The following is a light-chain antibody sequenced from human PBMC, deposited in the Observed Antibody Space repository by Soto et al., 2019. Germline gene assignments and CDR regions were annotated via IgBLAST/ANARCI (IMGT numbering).Light chain of an antibody. V-gene: IGLV2-23*01. J-gene: IGLJ1*01. Sequence: LTQPASVPGSPGQSITISCTGTSSDVGNYNLVSWYQQHPGKAPKLMIYEGSKRPSGVSNRFSGSKSGNTASLTISILQAEDEADYYCCSYAGSSTYVFGTGTKVTVL. CDR2: EGS. CDR3: CSYAGSSTYV. CDR1: SSDVGNYNL.